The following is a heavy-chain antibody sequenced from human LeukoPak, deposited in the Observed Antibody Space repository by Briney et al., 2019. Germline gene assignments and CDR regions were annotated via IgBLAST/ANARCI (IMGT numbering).Heavy chain of an antibody. CDR2: IYCSGSA. V-gene: IGHV4-39*01. Sequence: SETLSLTCSVSGGSISSSNYYWGWIRQPPGKGLEWVGSIYCSGSAYYNPSLKSRVTISVDTSKNQFSLKLSSVTAADTAVYYCARRPTIFDYWGQGTLVTVSS. D-gene: IGHD5-24*01. CDR1: GGSISSSNYY. J-gene: IGHJ4*02. CDR3: ARRPTIFDY.